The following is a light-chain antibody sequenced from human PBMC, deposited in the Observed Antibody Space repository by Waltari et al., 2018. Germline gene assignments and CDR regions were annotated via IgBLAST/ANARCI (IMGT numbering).Light chain of an antibody. CDR3: QQYSTHYT. CDR2: KAA. V-gene: IGKV1-5*03. Sequence: IHMTQSPSTLSASVGDRVSISCRDSRSILTWLALYQKKPVKAPKLLIYKAANLRSWVPSRFSGSGSGNDLTRTIISRQHDDFATYYCQQYSTHYTFGQGTKVE. CDR1: RSILTW. J-gene: IGKJ2*01.